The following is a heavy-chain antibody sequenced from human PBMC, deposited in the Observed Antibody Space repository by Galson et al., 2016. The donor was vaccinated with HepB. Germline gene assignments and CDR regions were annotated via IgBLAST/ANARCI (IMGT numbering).Heavy chain of an antibody. CDR3: VKDVVGPIFGAVSNLDY. CDR2: IGSDGTTT. V-gene: IGHV3-64D*06. CDR1: GFTFSNYA. J-gene: IGHJ4*02. D-gene: IGHD3-3*01. Sequence: SLRLSCAASGFTFSNYAMHWVRQAPETGLEYVSAIGSDGTTTYYSDSFRGRFTISRDNSKSTLYLQMNSLRADDTAVYYCVKDVVGPIFGAVSNLDYWGQGTLVTVSS.